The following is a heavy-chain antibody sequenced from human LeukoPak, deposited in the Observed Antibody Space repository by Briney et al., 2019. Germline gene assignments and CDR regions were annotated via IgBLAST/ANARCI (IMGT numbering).Heavy chain of an antibody. J-gene: IGHJ3*02. CDR3: ARERSYDFWSGYLTGDAFDI. D-gene: IGHD3-3*01. Sequence: SETLSLTCTVSGGSISSYYWSWTRQPPGKGLEWIGYIYYSGSTNYNPSLKSRVTISVDTSKNQFSLKLSSVTAADTAVYYCARERSYDFWSGYLTGDAFDIWGQGTMVTVSS. V-gene: IGHV4-59*01. CDR1: GGSISSYY. CDR2: IYYSGST.